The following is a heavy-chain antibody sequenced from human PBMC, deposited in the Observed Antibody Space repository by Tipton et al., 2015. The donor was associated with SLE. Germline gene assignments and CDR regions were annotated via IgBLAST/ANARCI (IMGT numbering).Heavy chain of an antibody. Sequence: SLRLSYAASGFTFSSYGMHWVRQAPGKGLEWVAFIRYDGSNKYYADSVKGRFTISRDNSKNTLYLQMNSLRAEDTAVYYCAKAGLIAAAGPPRHWGQGTLVTVSS. D-gene: IGHD6-13*01. CDR3: AKAGLIAAAGPPRH. V-gene: IGHV3-30*02. J-gene: IGHJ4*02. CDR1: GFTFSSYG. CDR2: IRYDGSNK.